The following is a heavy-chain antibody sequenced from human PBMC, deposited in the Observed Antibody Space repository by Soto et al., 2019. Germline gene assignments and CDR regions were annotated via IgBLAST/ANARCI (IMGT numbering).Heavy chain of an antibody. CDR3: ARSYSSGYYYYYYGMDV. V-gene: IGHV3-33*01. J-gene: IGHJ6*02. CDR1: GFTFSSYG. Sequence: QVQLVESGGGVVQPGRSLRLSCAASGFTFSSYGMHWVRQAPGKGLARVAVIWYDGSNKYYADSVKGRFTISRDNSKNTLYLQMNSLRAEDTAVYYCARSYSSGYYYYYYGMDVWGQGTTVTVSS. CDR2: IWYDGSNK. D-gene: IGHD3-22*01.